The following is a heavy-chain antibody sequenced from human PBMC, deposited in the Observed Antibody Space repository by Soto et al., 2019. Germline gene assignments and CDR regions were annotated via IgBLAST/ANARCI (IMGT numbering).Heavy chain of an antibody. CDR1: GFTFSSYA. J-gene: IGHJ4*02. CDR2: ISGGGGST. V-gene: IGHV3-23*01. D-gene: IGHD3-22*01. Sequence: SLRLSCAASGFTFSSYAMSWVRQAPGKGLEWVSAISGGGGSTYYADSVKGRFTISRDNSKNTLYLQMNSLRAEDTAVYYCAKEARITMIVVVKELDYWGQGTLVTVSS. CDR3: AKEARITMIVVVKELDY.